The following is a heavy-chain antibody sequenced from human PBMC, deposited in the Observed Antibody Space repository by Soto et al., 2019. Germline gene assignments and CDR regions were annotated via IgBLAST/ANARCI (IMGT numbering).Heavy chain of an antibody. CDR3: ARAECSSPDCLTAYYSYGLDV. D-gene: IGHD3-9*01. CDR1: GFTFSNFE. CDR2: INTAGSTK. Sequence: GGSLRLSCAASGFTFSNFEMHWVRRAPGRGLDWVSYINTAGSTKYYAESVKGRFTISRDNARNSLFLQMSSLRAEDTAVYYCARAECSSPDCLTAYYSYGLDVWGQGSTVTVSS. J-gene: IGHJ6*02. V-gene: IGHV3-48*03.